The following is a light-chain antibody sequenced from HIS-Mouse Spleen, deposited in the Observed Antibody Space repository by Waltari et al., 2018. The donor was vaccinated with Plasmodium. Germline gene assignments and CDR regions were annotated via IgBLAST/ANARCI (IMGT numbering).Light chain of an antibody. Sequence: QSVLTQPPSASGTPGQRVTISCSGSLPSIGSHTLTWSQQLPGTAPNLLIYRNNQRPSGVPDRFSGSKSGTSASLAISGLQSEDEADYYCAAWDDSLNGVVFAGGTKLTVL. V-gene: IGLV1-44*01. CDR3: AAWDDSLNGVV. CDR2: RNN. CDR1: LPSIGSHT. J-gene: IGLJ2*01.